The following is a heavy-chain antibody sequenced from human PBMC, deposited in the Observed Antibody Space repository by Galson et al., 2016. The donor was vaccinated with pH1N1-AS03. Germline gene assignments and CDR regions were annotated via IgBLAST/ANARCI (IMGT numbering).Heavy chain of an antibody. D-gene: IGHD2/OR15-2a*01. J-gene: IGHJ4*02. CDR1: GGTFGNYA. CDR2: IHPIFGTP. Sequence: SVKVSCKASGGTFGNYAISWMRQAPGQGLEWMGGIHPIFGTPSYAQKFQGRLTVTADDSTSAAYMELSSLTSEDTAIYYCARDRHCDSGGRYFYESEHWGQGTLVIVSS. V-gene: IGHV1-69*13. CDR3: ARDRHCDSGGRYFYESEH.